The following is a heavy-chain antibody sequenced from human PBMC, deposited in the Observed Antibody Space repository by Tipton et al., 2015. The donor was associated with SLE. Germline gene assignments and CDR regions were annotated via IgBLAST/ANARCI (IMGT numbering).Heavy chain of an antibody. Sequence: TLSLTCTVSDGSISDYYWTWIRQPAGEGLEWIGRIYASGSTNYNPSLRSRAAMSVDTSKSHFSLKLTSVTAADTAVYYCARGGDRDYGDPWTFDIWGQGTLVTVSS. CDR3: ARGGDRDYGDPWTFDI. CDR1: DGSISDYY. CDR2: IYASGST. J-gene: IGHJ3*02. V-gene: IGHV4-4*07. D-gene: IGHD4-17*01.